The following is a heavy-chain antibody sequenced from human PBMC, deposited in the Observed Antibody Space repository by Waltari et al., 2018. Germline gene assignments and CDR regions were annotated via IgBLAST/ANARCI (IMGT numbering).Heavy chain of an antibody. Sequence: QLQLQESGPGLVKPSETLSLTCTVSGGSIRSSRYYWGWIRQPPGKGLEWIGSIYYSGSTYYNPSLKSRVTISVDTSKNQFSLKLSSVTAADTAVYYCARGIQLWTNWFDPWGQGTLVTVSS. J-gene: IGHJ5*02. CDR2: IYYSGST. CDR1: GGSIRSSRYY. D-gene: IGHD5-18*01. CDR3: ARGIQLWTNWFDP. V-gene: IGHV4-39*01.